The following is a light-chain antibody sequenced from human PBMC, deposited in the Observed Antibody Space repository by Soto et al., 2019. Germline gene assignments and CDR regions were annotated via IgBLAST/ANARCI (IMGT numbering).Light chain of an antibody. CDR3: QHYDSSSPWT. Sequence: EIVLTQSPGTLSLSPGERATLSCRASQSVSSTSLAWYQQKPGQAPRLLIFAASNRATGIPDRFSGTVSGTHFTLTIGSLEPEYFALYYCQHYDSSSPWTFGQRTKVEVK. V-gene: IGKV3-20*01. CDR2: AAS. CDR1: QSVSSTS. J-gene: IGKJ1*01.